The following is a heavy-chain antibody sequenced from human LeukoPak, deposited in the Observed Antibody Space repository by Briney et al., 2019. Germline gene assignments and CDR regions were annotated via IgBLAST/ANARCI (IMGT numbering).Heavy chain of an antibody. D-gene: IGHD3-10*01. J-gene: IGHJ4*02. V-gene: IGHV4-59*01. CDR1: AGSISLYNTYY. CDR3: AKSDYYGASDY. CDR2: IYYSGST. Sequence: SQTLSLTCTVSAGSISLYNTYYWNWIRQSPGKGLEWIGYIYYSGSTSYNPSLKSRVTISVDTFRNQFSLKLTSVTAADTAIYYCAKSDYYGASDYWGQGTLVTVSS.